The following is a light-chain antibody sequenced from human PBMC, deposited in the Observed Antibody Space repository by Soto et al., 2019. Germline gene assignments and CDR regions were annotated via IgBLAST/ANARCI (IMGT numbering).Light chain of an antibody. V-gene: IGKV1-27*01. Sequence: DIQMTQSPTSLSASVGDRVTITCRASQGIRNFVAWYQQKPGKAPKLLIYAASTLQSGVPSRFSGSGSGTDYTLTINILQPEDVAIYSCQKYSSVPVFGPGTKVEIK. CDR1: QGIRNF. CDR3: QKYSSVPV. CDR2: AAS. J-gene: IGKJ3*01.